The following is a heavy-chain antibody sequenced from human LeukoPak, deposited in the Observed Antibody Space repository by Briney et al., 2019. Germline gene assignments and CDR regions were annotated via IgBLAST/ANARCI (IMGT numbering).Heavy chain of an antibody. V-gene: IGHV3-23*01. D-gene: IGHD3-10*01. CDR1: GFTFSSYA. CDR3: AKDRDVIMFYFDQ. Sequence: GGSLRLSCAASGFTFSSYAMSWVRQAPGKGLEWVSAISGSGGSTYYADSVKGRYTISRDNSKNTLYLQMSSLRAEDTAVYYCAKDRDVIMFYFDQWGLGTLVTVSS. J-gene: IGHJ4*02. CDR2: ISGSGGST.